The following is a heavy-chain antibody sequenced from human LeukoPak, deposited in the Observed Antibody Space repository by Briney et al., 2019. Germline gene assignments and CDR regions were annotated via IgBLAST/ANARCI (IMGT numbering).Heavy chain of an antibody. Sequence: ASVKVYSTASGYDFTSYGISCMRQATGRELEWRGWICAYNGITNYAQKPRGRVTMTTDTAKSKDYMELTSLRSDDTAVDYCSRGYGGNSGGDNWFDPWGQGTLVTVSS. CDR2: ICAYNGIT. V-gene: IGHV1-18*01. CDR1: GYDFTSYG. CDR3: SRGYGGNSGGDNWFDP. D-gene: IGHD4-23*01. J-gene: IGHJ5*02.